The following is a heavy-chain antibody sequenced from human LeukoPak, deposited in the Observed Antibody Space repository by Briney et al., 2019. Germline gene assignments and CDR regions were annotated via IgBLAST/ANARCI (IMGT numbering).Heavy chain of an antibody. Sequence: WASVKVSCKASGYTFTSYDIDWVRQAAGQGLEWMGWMNPNSANTGYAKKCQGRVTITRNTSISTAYMELSSLTSEDTAVYYCARARVVPAAIGYYFDYWGQGTLVTVSS. CDR1: GYTFTSYD. J-gene: IGHJ4*02. CDR3: ARARVVPAAIGYYFDY. D-gene: IGHD2-2*02. CDR2: MNPNSANT. V-gene: IGHV1-8*01.